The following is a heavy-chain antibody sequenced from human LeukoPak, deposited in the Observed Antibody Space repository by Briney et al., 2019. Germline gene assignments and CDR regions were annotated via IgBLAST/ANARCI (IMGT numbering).Heavy chain of an antibody. D-gene: IGHD6-19*01. CDR2: IYYSGST. Sequence: SETLSLTCTVSGGSISSSSYYWGWIRQPPGKWLEWIWSIYYSGSTYYNPSLKSRVTISVDTSKNQFSLKLSSVTAADTAVYYCAREVYSSGWYGSTHDAFDIWGQGTMVTVSS. CDR3: AREVYSSGWYGSTHDAFDI. J-gene: IGHJ3*02. V-gene: IGHV4-39*07. CDR1: GGSISSSSYY.